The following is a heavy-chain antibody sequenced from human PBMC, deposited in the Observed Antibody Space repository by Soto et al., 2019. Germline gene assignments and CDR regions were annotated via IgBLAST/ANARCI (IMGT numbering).Heavy chain of an antibody. CDR3: AKDRSDIVVVVAATHDY. J-gene: IGHJ4*02. D-gene: IGHD2-15*01. V-gene: IGHV3-23*01. CDR2: ISGSGGST. CDR1: GFTFSSYA. Sequence: GSLRLSCAASGFTFSSYAMSWVRQAPGKGLEWVSAISGSGGSTYYADSVKGRFTISRDNSKNTLYLQMNSLRAEDTAVYYCAKDRSDIVVVVAATHDYWGQGTLVTVSS.